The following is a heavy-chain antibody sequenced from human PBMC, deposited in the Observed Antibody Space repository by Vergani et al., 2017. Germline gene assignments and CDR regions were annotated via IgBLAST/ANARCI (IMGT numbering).Heavy chain of an antibody. CDR2: ISSSGNYI. J-gene: IGHJ4*02. Sequence: EVQLVESGGGLVKPGGSLRLSCVASGFTFTTYGMGWVRQAPGKGLEWVSSISSSGNYIYYTDSMKGRFTISRDNAKSSLSLQMNSLRAEDTAVYYCARGDSSSSEGDYFDDWGQGTLVTVSS. D-gene: IGHD6-6*01. V-gene: IGHV3-21*01. CDR1: GFTFTTYG. CDR3: ARGDSSSSEGDYFDD.